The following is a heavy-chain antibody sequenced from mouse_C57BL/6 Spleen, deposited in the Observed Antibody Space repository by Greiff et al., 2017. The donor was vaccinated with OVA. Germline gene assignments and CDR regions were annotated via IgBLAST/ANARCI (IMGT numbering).Heavy chain of an antibody. CDR2: IYPGDGDT. J-gene: IGHJ3*01. CDR1: GYAFSSSW. CDR3: ARSYYYGSSYGFAY. D-gene: IGHD1-1*01. Sequence: VQGVESGPELVKPGASVKISCKASGYAFSSSWMNWVKQRPGKGLEWIGRIYPGDGDTNYNGKFKGKATLTADKSSSTAYMQLSSLTSEDSAVYFCARSYYYGSSYGFAYWGQGTLVTVSA. V-gene: IGHV1-82*01.